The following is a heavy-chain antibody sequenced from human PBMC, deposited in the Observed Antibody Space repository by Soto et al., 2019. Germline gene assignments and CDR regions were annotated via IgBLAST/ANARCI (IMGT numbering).Heavy chain of an antibody. D-gene: IGHD1-20*01. V-gene: IGHV3-7*01. CDR1: GFTFDDYW. CDR2: INKDGSER. Sequence: EVQLVESGGVLFQPGESLRLSCVASGFTFDDYWMNWVRQAPGKGLEWVAIINKDGSERYYVDSVKGRFTISRDNTKDSVFLQMDSLGAEDTALYYCARNGHNTNDVDRWCQGARVTGST. J-gene: IGHJ5*02. CDR3: ARNGHNTNDVDR.